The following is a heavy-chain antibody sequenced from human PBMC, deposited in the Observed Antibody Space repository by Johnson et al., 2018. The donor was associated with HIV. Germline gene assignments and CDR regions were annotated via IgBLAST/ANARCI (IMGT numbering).Heavy chain of an antibody. V-gene: IGHV3-15*01. CDR3: TTALRGTVTRDGYILDAFDI. Sequence: VQLVESGGGVVQPGRSLRLSCAASGFTFSSYAMHWVRQAPGKGLEWVGRIKSKTDGGTTYYAAPVKGRFTISRDDSKNTLYLQMNSLKTEDTAVYYCTTALRGTVTRDGYILDAFDIWGQGTMVTVSS. CDR1: GFTFSSYA. J-gene: IGHJ3*02. CDR2: IKSKTDGGTT. D-gene: IGHD5-24*01.